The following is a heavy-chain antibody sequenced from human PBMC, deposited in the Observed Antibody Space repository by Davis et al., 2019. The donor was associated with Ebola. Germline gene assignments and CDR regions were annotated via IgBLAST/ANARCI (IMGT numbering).Heavy chain of an antibody. Sequence: GESLKISCTTSGFSFSNYGMHWVRQAPGKGLEWVADIWYDGSKKHCRDSVKGRFTISRDNAKNSLYLQMNSLRAEDTAVYYCSEVAGPNAIDYWGQGTLVTVSS. V-gene: IGHV3-33*03. CDR1: GFSFSNYG. CDR2: IWYDGSKK. J-gene: IGHJ4*02. D-gene: IGHD6-19*01. CDR3: SEVAGPNAIDY.